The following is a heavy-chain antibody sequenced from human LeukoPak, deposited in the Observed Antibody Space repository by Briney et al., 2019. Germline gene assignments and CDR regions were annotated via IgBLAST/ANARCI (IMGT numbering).Heavy chain of an antibody. J-gene: IGHJ6*03. V-gene: IGHV4-34*01. CDR1: GGSLSGYS. CDR3: ARGVRDYMDV. CDR2: LNHSGST. Sequence: SETLSLTCAVYGGSLSGYSWSWIRQPPGKGLEWIGELNHSGSTNYNPSLKSRVTISVDTSKNQFSLKLSSVTAADTAVYYCARGVRDYMDVWGKGTTVTVSS.